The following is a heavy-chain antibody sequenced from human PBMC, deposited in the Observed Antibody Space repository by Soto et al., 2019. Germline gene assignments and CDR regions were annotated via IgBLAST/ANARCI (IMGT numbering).Heavy chain of an antibody. V-gene: IGHV1-3*01. CDR3: ARAACSSTSCYNYYAYGMDV. Sequence: ASVKVSCKASGYTFTTYSMHCVVQAPVQRRDWMGWIHAGNGNTEHSQKFQGRVTITRDTSASTAYLELGSLRSEDTAVYYCARAACSSTSCYNYYAYGMDVWGQGTAVTVSS. CDR1: GYTFTTYS. J-gene: IGHJ6*02. D-gene: IGHD2-2*01. CDR2: IHAGNGNT.